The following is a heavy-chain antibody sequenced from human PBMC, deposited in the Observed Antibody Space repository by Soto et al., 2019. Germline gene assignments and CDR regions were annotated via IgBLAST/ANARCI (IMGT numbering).Heavy chain of an antibody. CDR1: GGSFSGYY. CDR3: ASAPYGSGSLDY. J-gene: IGHJ4*02. CDR2: INHSGST. Sequence: QGQLQQWGAGLLKPSETLSLTCAVYGGSFSGYYWSWIRQPPGKGLEWIGEINHSGSTNYNPSLKSRVTISVDTSKNQFSLKLSSVTAADTAVYYCASAPYGSGSLDYWGQGTLVIVSS. D-gene: IGHD3-10*01. V-gene: IGHV4-34*01.